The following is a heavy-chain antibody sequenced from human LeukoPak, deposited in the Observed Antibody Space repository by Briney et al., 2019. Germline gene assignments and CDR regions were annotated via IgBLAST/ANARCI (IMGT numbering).Heavy chain of an antibody. V-gene: IGHV4-4*08. CDR2: IYNSGST. CDR3: AANSADYNTLGSSYKV. CDR1: GGSISSYY. J-gene: IGHJ4*02. Sequence: SETLSLTCTVSGGSISSYYWSWIRQPPGKGLEWIGYIYNSGSTNYNPSLKSRVTISVDTSKNQFSLKLNSVTAADTAVFYCAANSADYNTLGSSYKVWGQGTLVTVSS. D-gene: IGHD3-10*01.